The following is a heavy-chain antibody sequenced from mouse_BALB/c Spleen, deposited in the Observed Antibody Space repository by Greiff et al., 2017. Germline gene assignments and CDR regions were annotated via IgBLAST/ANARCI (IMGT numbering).Heavy chain of an antibody. J-gene: IGHJ4*01. D-gene: IGHD2-13*01. CDR2: IRLKSNNYAT. V-gene: IGHV6-6*02. CDR1: GFTFSNYW. Sequence: EVHLVESGGGLVQPGGSMKLSCVASGFTFSNYWMNWVRQSPEKGLEWVAEIRLKSNNYATHYAESVKGRFTISRDDYKSSVYLQMNNLRAEDTGIYYYTSHVMTLWGQGTSVTVSS. CDR3: TSHVMTL.